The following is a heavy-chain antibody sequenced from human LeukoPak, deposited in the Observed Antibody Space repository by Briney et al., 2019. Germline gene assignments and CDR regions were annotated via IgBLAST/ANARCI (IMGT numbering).Heavy chain of an antibody. D-gene: IGHD3-22*01. CDR2: ISGSGGST. V-gene: IGHV3-23*01. Sequence: GGSLRLSCAASGFTFSSYAMSWVRQAPGKGLEWVSAISGSGGSTCYADSVKGRFTISRDNSKNTLYLQMNSLRAEDTAVYYCAKGSDSSGYYYVLCFDYWGQGTLVTVSS. J-gene: IGHJ4*02. CDR1: GFTFSSYA. CDR3: AKGSDSSGYYYVLCFDY.